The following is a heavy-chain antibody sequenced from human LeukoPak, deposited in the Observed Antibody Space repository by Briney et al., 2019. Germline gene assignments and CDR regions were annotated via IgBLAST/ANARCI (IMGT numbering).Heavy chain of an antibody. Sequence: PRGSLRLPCAASRSTFSTSWMSWIRQAPGQGLEWVANIKQDGSEKYYVDSVKGRFTISRDNARNSLYLQMNSLRAEDTAVYHCAAAYFGMDQYYYGMDVWGQGTTVTVSS. CDR1: RSTFSTSW. CDR2: IKQDGSEK. V-gene: IGHV3-7*05. J-gene: IGHJ6*02. D-gene: IGHD3-16*01. CDR3: AAAYFGMDQYYYGMDV.